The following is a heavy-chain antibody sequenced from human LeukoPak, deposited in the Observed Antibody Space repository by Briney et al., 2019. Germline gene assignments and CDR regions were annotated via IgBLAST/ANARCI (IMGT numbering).Heavy chain of an antibody. V-gene: IGHV3-20*04. J-gene: IGHJ4*02. CDR3: AREGSSGSYRRYYFDY. D-gene: IGHD1-26*01. CDR1: GFTFDDYG. Sequence: GGSLRLSCAASGFTFDDYGMSWVRQAPGKGLEWVSGINWNGGSTGYADSVKGRFTISRDNAKNSLYLQMNSLRAEDKAVYYCAREGSSGSYRRYYFDYWGQGTLVTVSS. CDR2: INWNGGST.